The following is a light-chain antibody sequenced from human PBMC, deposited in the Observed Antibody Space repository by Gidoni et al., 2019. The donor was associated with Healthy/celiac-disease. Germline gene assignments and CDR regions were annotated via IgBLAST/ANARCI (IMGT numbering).Light chain of an antibody. V-gene: IGKV4-1*01. CDR3: QQYYSTLFT. CDR1: QSVLYSSNNKNY. CDR2: WAS. J-gene: IGKJ3*01. Sequence: DILLTQSPDSLAVSLGERATIYCKSSQSVLYSSNNKNYLAWYQQKPGQPPKLLIYWASTRESGVPDRFSGSGSGTEFTLTISSLQAEDVAVYYCQQYYSTLFTFXPXTKVDIK.